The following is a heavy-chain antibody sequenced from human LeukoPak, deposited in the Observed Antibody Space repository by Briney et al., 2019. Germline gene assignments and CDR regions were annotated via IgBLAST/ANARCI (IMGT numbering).Heavy chain of an antibody. V-gene: IGHV1-69*05. CDR2: IIPIFGTA. Sequence: ASVKVSCKASGGTFSSYAISWVRQAPGQGLEWMGRIIPIFGTANYAQKFQGRVTITTDESTSTAYMELSSLRSEDTAVYYCARDMGRYCSSTSCYAFDVWGQGTMVTVSS. CDR1: GGTFSSYA. CDR3: ARDMGRYCSSTSCYAFDV. D-gene: IGHD2-2*01. J-gene: IGHJ3*01.